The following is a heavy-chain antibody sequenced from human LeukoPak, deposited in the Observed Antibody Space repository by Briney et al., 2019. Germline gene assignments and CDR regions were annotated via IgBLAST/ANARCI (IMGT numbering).Heavy chain of an antibody. V-gene: IGHV3-23*01. CDR1: GITLSNYG. J-gene: IGHJ4*02. D-gene: IGHD2-15*01. CDR2: ISDSGGRT. Sequence: GGSLRLSCTVSGITLSNYGMSWVRQAPGKGLEWVAGISDSGGRTNYADSVKGRFTPARDKPKNKLDLQMNSLRAERTAAYFCAKRGVVIRVILVGFHKEAYYFDSWGQGALVTVSS. CDR3: AKRGVVIRVILVGFHKEAYYFDS.